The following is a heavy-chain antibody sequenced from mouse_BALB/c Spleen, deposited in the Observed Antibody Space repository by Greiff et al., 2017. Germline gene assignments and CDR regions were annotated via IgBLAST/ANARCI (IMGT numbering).Heavy chain of an antibody. J-gene: IGHJ3*01. CDR2: IDPYNGGT. V-gene: IGHV1S135*01. CDR3: ARWYGNYVRFAY. Sequence: VHVKQSGPELVKPGASVKVSCKASGYAFTSYNMYWVKQSHGKSLEWIGYIDPYNGGTSYNQKFKGKATLTVDKSSSTAYMHLNSLTSEDSAVYYCARWYGNYVRFAYWGQGTLVTVSA. CDR1: GYAFTSYN. D-gene: IGHD2-10*02.